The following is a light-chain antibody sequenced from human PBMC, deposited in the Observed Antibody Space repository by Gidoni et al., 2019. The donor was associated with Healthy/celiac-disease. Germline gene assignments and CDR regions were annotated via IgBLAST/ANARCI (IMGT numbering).Light chain of an antibody. J-gene: IGKJ4*01. CDR2: GAS. CDR3: QQYNNWPLA. CDR1: QSVSSN. V-gene: IGKV3-15*01. Sequence: IVITQSPATRSVSPVERSTLSCSASQSVSSNLAWYQQKPGQAPRLLIYGASTRATGIPDRFSGSGSGTEFTLTISSLQAEDFAVYYCQQYNNWPLAFGGGTKVEIK.